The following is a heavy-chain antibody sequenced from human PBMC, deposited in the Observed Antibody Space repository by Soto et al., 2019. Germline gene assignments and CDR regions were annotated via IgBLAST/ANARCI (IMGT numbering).Heavy chain of an antibody. J-gene: IGHJ5*02. Sequence: GESLKISCYGSGYSFTVYWIVLVLQMPGKGLEWMWIVYPSDSRTKYSPSFEGQVTFSADTSTNTAYLQWTSLKASDTAMYYCARGNVANWFGPCGQGTLVTVSS. CDR2: VYPSDSRT. CDR1: GYSFTVYW. V-gene: IGHV5-51*01. CDR3: ARGNVANWFGP.